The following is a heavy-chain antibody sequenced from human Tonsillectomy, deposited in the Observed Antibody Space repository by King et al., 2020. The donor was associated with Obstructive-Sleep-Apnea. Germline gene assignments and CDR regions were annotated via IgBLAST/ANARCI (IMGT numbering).Heavy chain of an antibody. CDR3: ARGDYYYYYAMDV. V-gene: IGHV3-53*04. CDR1: GFTVSSNY. J-gene: IGHJ6*02. Sequence: QLVQSGGGLVQPGGSLSLSCAASGFTVSSNYMSWVRQAPGKGLEWVSLIYSGGTTYYADSVKGRFTVSRHTSNNTLYLQMNSLRAEDTAVYYCARGDYYYYYAMDVWGQGTTVTVSS. CDR2: IYSGGTT.